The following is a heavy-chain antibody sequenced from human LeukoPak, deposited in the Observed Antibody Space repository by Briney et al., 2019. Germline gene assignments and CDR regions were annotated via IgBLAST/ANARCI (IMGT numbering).Heavy chain of an antibody. J-gene: IGHJ5*02. CDR2: INHSGST. Sequence: PSETLSLTCAVYGGSFRGYYWSWIRQPPGKGLEWIGEINHSGSTNYNPSLKSRVTISVDTSKNQFSLKLSSVTAADTAVYYCARRPGGSGKRGWFDPWGQGTLVTVSS. CDR3: ARRPGGSGKRGWFDP. D-gene: IGHD3-10*01. V-gene: IGHV4-34*01. CDR1: GGSFRGYY.